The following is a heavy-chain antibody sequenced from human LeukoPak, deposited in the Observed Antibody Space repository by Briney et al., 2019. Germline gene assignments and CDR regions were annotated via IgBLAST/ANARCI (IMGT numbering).Heavy chain of an antibody. V-gene: IGHV3-30*02. J-gene: IGHJ5*02. Sequence: GGSLRLSCAASGFTFNSYDMHWVRQAPGKGLEWVTFIRSDGDNKYYADSVKGRFTISRDNSKNTLYLQMNSLRAEDTAVYYCARAALAVDGYNLGTWGQGTLVTVSS. CDR2: IRSDGDNK. D-gene: IGHD5-24*01. CDR1: GFTFNSYD. CDR3: ARAALAVDGYNLGT.